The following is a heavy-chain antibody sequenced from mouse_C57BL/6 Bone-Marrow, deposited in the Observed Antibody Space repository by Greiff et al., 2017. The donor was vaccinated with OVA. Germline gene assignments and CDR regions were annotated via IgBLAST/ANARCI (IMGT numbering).Heavy chain of an antibody. Sequence: EVKVVESGAELVKPGASVKLSCTASGFNIKDYYMHWVKQRTEQGLEWIGRIYPEDGETKYAPKFQGKATITADTSSNTAYLQLSSRTSEDTAVYYCAFYYGSTYFDVWGTGTTVTVSS. D-gene: IGHD1-1*01. V-gene: IGHV14-2*01. CDR3: AFYYGSTYFDV. CDR2: IYPEDGET. CDR1: GFNIKDYY. J-gene: IGHJ1*03.